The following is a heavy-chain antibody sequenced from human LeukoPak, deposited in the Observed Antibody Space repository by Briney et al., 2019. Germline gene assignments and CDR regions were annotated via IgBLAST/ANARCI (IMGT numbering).Heavy chain of an antibody. CDR1: GFTFDDYG. CDR3: ARDPRQLRYCSGGSCYSSAFDI. J-gene: IGHJ3*02. CDR2: INWNGGST. Sequence: GGSLRLSCAASGFTFDDYGMSWVRQAPGKGLEWVSGINWNGGSTGYADSVKGRFTISRDNAKNSLYLQMNSLRAEDTALYYCARDPRQLRYCSGGSCYSSAFDIWGQGTMVTVSS. D-gene: IGHD2-15*01. V-gene: IGHV3-20*04.